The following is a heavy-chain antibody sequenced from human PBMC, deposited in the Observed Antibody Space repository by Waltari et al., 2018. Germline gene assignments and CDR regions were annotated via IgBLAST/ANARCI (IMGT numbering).Heavy chain of an antibody. CDR2: INTNTGNP. D-gene: IGHD1-26*01. CDR1: GYIFTTYG. V-gene: IGHV7-4-1*02. J-gene: IGHJ4*02. CDR3: ARGGGTFSKPQYFDS. Sequence: QVQLVQSGSELKKSGASVKVSCKASGYIFTTYGINWVRQAPGQGLEWMGWINTNTGNPTYVQGVTVRFVFSLDTSVSTAYLQISSLKAEYSAIYYCARGGGTFSKPQYFDSWGQGTRVTVSS.